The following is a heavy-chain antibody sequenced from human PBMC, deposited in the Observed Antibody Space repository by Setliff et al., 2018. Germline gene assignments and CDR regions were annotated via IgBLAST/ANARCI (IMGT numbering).Heavy chain of an antibody. CDR2: IHYSGTT. CDR1: GGSSSSHY. D-gene: IGHD6-6*01. Sequence: PSETLSLTCTVSGGSSSSHYWSWIRQPPGKGLEWIGYIHYSGTTNYNPSLKSRVTLSLDTAKNQFSLELRAVTAADTAVYFCARGRNVAARLFDSWGQGTLVTVSS. CDR3: ARGRNVAARLFDS. V-gene: IGHV4-59*11. J-gene: IGHJ4*02.